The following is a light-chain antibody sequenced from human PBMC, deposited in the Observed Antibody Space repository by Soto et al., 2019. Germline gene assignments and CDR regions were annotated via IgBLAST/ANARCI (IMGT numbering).Light chain of an antibody. J-gene: IGKJ1*01. CDR3: QQYKSYPWT. Sequence: DIQMTQSPSSLSASVGDRVTITCRASQTIGANLNCYRQKPGKAPKLLIYDASSLEGGVPSRFTGDGSGTEFSLTIASLQPDDFGTYYCQQYKSYPWTFGQGTKVDIK. CDR2: DAS. V-gene: IGKV1-39*01. CDR1: QTIGAN.